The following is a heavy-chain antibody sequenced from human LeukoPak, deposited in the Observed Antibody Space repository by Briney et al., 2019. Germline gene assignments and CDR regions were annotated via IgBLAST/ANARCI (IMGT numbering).Heavy chain of an antibody. J-gene: IGHJ4*02. D-gene: IGHD5-12*01. CDR1: GYTFTGYY. CDR3: ARDAGVGYDPGFDY. CDR2: INPNSGGT. V-gene: IGHV1-2*07. Sequence: GASVKVSCKASGYTFTGYYMHWVRQAPGQGLEWMGWINPNSGGTNYAHKFQGRVTMTRDTSISTAYMELSRLRSDDTAVYYCARDAGVGYDPGFDYWGQGTLVTVSS.